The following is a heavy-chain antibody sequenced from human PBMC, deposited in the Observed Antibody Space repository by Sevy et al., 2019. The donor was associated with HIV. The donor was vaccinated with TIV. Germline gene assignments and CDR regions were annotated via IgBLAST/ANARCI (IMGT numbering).Heavy chain of an antibody. J-gene: IGHJ4*02. CDR3: AKDGGHIANDY. V-gene: IGHV3-30*18. Sequence: GGSLRLSFAASGFTFKYHGMHWFRQAPGKGLEWLSLISIDGSNKYYADSVKGRFTISRDNAKNTVSVQMNSLRPEDTAMYYCAKDGGHIANDYWGQGILVTVSS. D-gene: IGHD5-18*01. CDR2: ISIDGSNK. CDR1: GFTFKYHG.